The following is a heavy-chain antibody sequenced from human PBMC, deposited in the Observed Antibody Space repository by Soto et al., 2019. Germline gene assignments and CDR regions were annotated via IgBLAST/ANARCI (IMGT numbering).Heavy chain of an antibody. Sequence: PSQTLSLTCAISGDSVSSNSATWNWIRQSPSRGLEWLGRTYYRPKWYNDFAVSVKSRIIINPDTSKNQFSLQLNSVTPEDTAVYYCARLGATGRDAFDIWRHGTTVTVSS. CDR2: TYYRPKWYN. D-gene: IGHD5-12*01. J-gene: IGHJ3*02. V-gene: IGHV6-1*01. CDR1: GDSVSSNSAT. CDR3: ARLGATGRDAFDI.